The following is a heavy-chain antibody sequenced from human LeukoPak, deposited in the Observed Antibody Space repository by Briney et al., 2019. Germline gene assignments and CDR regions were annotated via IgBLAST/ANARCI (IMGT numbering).Heavy chain of an antibody. Sequence: GGSLRLSCTTSGLTFSTSGFNWVRQAPGKGLEWVASIGPTGFDRYHADSVKCRFTISRDNANNFLYLQMDSLRAEDTAVYYCATETNGRHYNYWGQGTLLTVSS. J-gene: IGHJ4*02. CDR1: GLTFSTSG. D-gene: IGHD2-2*02. CDR2: IGPTGFDR. V-gene: IGHV3-21*06. CDR3: ATETNGRHYNY.